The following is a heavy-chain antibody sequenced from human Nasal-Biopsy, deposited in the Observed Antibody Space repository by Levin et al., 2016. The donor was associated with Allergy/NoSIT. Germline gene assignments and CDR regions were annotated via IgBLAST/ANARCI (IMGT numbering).Heavy chain of an antibody. V-gene: IGHV1-69*10. CDR2: IIPIFGIT. D-gene: IGHD6-19*01. Sequence: SVKVSCKASGGTFSSYTISWVRQAPGQGLEWMGGIIPIFGITKIAQKFQGRVTITADKFTSTVFMELSTLTSEDTAVYYCVEGKVAVAGRSTLYYYGMDVWGQGTTVNVSS. J-gene: IGHJ6*02. CDR1: GGTFSSYT. CDR3: VEGKVAVAGRSTLYYYGMDV.